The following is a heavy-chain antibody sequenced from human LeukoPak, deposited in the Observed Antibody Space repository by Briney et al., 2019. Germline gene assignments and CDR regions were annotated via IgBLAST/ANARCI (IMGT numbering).Heavy chain of an antibody. CDR2: IYYSGST. D-gene: IGHD3-3*01. J-gene: IGHJ5*02. CDR3: AGVPLTIFGLGNPLWFDP. V-gene: IGHV4-59*02. CDR1: GFSVSSYY. Sequence: SETLSLTCTVSGFSVSSYYLSWIRQPPGKELEWISYIYYSGSTNYNPSLKSRFTISVDTSKNQFSLKLSSVTAADTAVYYCAGVPLTIFGLGNPLWFDPGGQGTLVTVSS.